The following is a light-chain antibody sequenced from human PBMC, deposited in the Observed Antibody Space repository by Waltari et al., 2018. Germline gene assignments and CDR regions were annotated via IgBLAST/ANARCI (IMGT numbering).Light chain of an antibody. V-gene: IGLV1-44*01. CDR3: AAWDGGLNGLI. Sequence: SVLSQSHSESVTPGQRVTISRSGTRSNVGGTTVNWYQHLPGTSPKLLIYINNHRPSGVPDRFSASKSGTSASLAISGLQSEDEGDYYCAAWDGGLNGLIFGGGTKLTVL. J-gene: IGLJ2*01. CDR2: INN. CDR1: RSNVGGTT.